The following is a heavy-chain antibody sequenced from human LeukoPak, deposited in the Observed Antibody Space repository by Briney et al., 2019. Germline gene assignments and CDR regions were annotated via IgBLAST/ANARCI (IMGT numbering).Heavy chain of an antibody. CDR3: AKSRSAMVTIFDY. V-gene: IGHV3-23*01. D-gene: IGHD5-18*01. J-gene: IGHJ4*02. Sequence: GGSLRLSCAASGFTFSHYGMTWVRQAPGKGLEWVSVISGSGVSTYYADSVKGRFTISRDNSKSTLYLQMNSLRAEDTAVYYCAKSRSAMVTIFDYWGQGTLVTVSS. CDR1: GFTFSHYG. CDR2: ISGSGVST.